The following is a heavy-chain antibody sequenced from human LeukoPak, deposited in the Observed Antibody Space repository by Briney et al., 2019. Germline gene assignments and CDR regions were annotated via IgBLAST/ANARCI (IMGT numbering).Heavy chain of an antibody. J-gene: IGHJ5*02. V-gene: IGHV4-34*01. CDR1: GGSFSGYY. Sequence: SETLSLTCAVYGGSFSGYYWSWIRQPPGKGLEWIGEIYHSGSTNYNPSLKSRVTISVDKSKNQFSLKLSSVTAADTAVYYCARDMTVVPAPDGNWFDPWGQGTLVTVSS. CDR2: IYHSGST. CDR3: ARDMTVVPAPDGNWFDP. D-gene: IGHD2-2*01.